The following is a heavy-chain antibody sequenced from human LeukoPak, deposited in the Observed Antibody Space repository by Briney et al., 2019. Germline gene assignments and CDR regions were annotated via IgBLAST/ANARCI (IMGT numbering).Heavy chain of an antibody. J-gene: IGHJ4*02. Sequence: GGSLRLSCAASGLTFSSYWMTWVRQAPGKGLEWVANINQDGSTKYYVDSVQGRFTISRDNARSSLYLQMNSLRAEDTAVYYCATDCGYLQFDYWGQGTLVTVSS. CDR1: GLTFSSYW. CDR2: INQDGSTK. CDR3: ATDCGYLQFDY. V-gene: IGHV3-7*01. D-gene: IGHD5-24*01.